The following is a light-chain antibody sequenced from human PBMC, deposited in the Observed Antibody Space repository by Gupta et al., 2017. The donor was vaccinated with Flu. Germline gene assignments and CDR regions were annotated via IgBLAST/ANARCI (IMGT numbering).Light chain of an antibody. Sequence: VMTQSPADLCVSLGERATLDCRASQSVGSYLAWYQRKPGQAPRLLIYDASTRATDVPARFSGSGSGTEFTLTISSLRAEDFAVDYCQQYNDWPSYTFGQGTKLEIK. CDR2: DAS. J-gene: IGKJ2*01. CDR3: QQYNDWPSYT. V-gene: IGKV3-15*01. CDR1: QSVGSY.